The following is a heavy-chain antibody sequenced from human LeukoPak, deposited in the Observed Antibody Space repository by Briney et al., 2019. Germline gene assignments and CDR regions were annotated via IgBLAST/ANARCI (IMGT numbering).Heavy chain of an antibody. V-gene: IGHV1-2*02. J-gene: IGHJ5*02. Sequence: ASVKVSCTASGYTFTGYYMHWVRQAPGQGLEWMGWINPNTAVTSFAQRFQGRVTLTRDTSITTAYMELTNLASHDTAVYYCARGTSLRLLLSWFDTWGQGTLVTVSS. CDR3: ARGTSLRLLLSWFDT. CDR2: INPNTAVT. D-gene: IGHD2-15*01. CDR1: GYTFTGYY.